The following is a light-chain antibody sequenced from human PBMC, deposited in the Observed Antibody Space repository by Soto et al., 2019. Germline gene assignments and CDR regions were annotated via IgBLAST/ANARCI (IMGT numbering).Light chain of an antibody. CDR3: GSYTTNSLYV. CDR2: EVS. Sequence: QSVLTQPASVSGSPGQSITISCTGTSSDVGGYNYVSWYQQHPGKAPKLMIYEVSNRPSGVSNRFSGSKSGNTASLTISGLQAEDEADYYCGSYTTNSLYVFATGTKLTVL. CDR1: SSDVGGYNY. J-gene: IGLJ1*01. V-gene: IGLV2-14*01.